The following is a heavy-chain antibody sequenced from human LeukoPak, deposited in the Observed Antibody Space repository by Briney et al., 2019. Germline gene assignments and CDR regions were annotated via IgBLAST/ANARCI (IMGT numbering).Heavy chain of an antibody. Sequence: SETLSLTCTVSGGSITSAGYYWTWIRQHPGKGLEWIGYIYYTGSTHNNPSLKSRVTISVDTSKNQFSLKLNSVTAADTAVYYCARHYGPWGQGTLVTVSS. V-gene: IGHV4-31*03. D-gene: IGHD3-16*01. J-gene: IGHJ5*02. CDR1: GGSITSAGYY. CDR2: IYYTGST. CDR3: ARHYGP.